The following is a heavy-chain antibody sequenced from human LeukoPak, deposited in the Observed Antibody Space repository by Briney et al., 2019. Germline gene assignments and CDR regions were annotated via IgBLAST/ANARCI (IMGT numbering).Heavy chain of an antibody. V-gene: IGHV3-30*18. J-gene: IGHJ4*02. CDR3: AKGSLVPAAMPLDY. D-gene: IGHD2-2*01. CDR1: GFTFSSYG. Sequence: GGSLRLSCAASGFTFSSYGMHWVRQAPGKGLEWVAVISYDGSNKYYADSVKGRLTISRDNSKNTLYLQMNSLRAEDTAVYYCAKGSLVPAAMPLDYWGQGTLVTVSS. CDR2: ISYDGSNK.